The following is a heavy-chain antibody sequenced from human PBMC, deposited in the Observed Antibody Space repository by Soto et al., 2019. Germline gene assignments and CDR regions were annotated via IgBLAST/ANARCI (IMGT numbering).Heavy chain of an antibody. V-gene: IGHV3-53*02. J-gene: IGHJ4*01. CDR1: GFTVSGNY. Sequence: EVQLVETGGGLIQPRGSLRLSCEASGFTVSGNYMRWVRQAPGKGLEWVSVIYNGGGTYYADSVKGRFTISRDNSKNTLYLQMNSPRAEDTAVYYCASTRGSSYDYWGQGTLVTVSS. D-gene: IGHD6-6*01. CDR2: IYNGGGT. CDR3: ASTRGSSYDY.